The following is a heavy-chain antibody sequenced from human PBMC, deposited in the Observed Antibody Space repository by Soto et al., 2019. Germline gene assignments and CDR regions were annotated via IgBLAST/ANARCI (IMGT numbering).Heavy chain of an antibody. CDR2: IYPGDSVT. J-gene: IGHJ4*02. Sequence: PGESLKISCKGSGYSFTSYWNGWVRQMPGIVLEWMGIIYPGDSVTRYSPSLQGQVTISADKSISTAYLQWSSLKASDTAMYYCASTSGYSSGSRVFDYWGQGALVTVSS. CDR3: ASTSGYSSGSRVFDY. V-gene: IGHV5-51*01. CDR1: GYSFTSYW. D-gene: IGHD6-19*01.